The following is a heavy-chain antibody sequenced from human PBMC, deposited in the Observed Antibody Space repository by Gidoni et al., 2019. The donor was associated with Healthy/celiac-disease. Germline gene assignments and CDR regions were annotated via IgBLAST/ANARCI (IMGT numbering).Heavy chain of an antibody. J-gene: IGHJ6*03. CDR2: IIPIFGTA. V-gene: IGHV1-69*01. CDR3: ARGFVVVPAVIHYYYDYMDV. D-gene: IGHD2-2*01. CDR1: GGTFSSYA. Sequence: QVQLVQSGAEVKKPGSSVKVSCKASGGTFSSYAISWVRQAPGQGLEWMGGIIPIFGTANYAQKFQGRVTITADESTSTAYMELSSLRSEDTAVYYCARGFVVVPAVIHYYYDYMDVWGKGTTVTVSS.